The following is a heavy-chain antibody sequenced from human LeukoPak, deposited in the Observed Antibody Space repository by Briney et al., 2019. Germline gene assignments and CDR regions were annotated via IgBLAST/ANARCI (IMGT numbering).Heavy chain of an antibody. CDR1: GGTFSSYA. Sequence: SVKVSCKASGGTFSSYAISWVRQAPGQGLEWMGGIIPIFGTANYAQKLQGRVTITADESTSTAYMELSSLRSEDTAVYYCARDETEYCSGGSCRRGDYWGQGTLVTVSS. D-gene: IGHD2-15*01. CDR3: ARDETEYCSGGSCRRGDY. V-gene: IGHV1-69*13. CDR2: IIPIFGTA. J-gene: IGHJ4*02.